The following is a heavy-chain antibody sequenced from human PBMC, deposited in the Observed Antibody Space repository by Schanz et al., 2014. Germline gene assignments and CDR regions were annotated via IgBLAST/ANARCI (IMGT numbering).Heavy chain of an antibody. V-gene: IGHV3-23*04. CDR3: AKDPHSSSWYGWFDP. CDR1: GFPFSSHG. CDR2: ISGGGGST. D-gene: IGHD6-13*01. J-gene: IGHJ5*02. Sequence: VQLVESGGGVVQPGRSLKLSCAASGFPFSSHGMHWVRQAPAKGLEWVSAISGGGGSTYYADSVKGRFTISRDNSKNTLYLQMNSLGDEDTAVYYCAKDPHSSSWYGWFDPWGQGTLVTVSS.